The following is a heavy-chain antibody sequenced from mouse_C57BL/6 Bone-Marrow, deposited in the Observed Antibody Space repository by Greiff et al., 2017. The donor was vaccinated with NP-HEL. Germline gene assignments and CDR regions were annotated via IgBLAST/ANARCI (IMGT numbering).Heavy chain of an antibody. CDR2: IYPGSGNT. D-gene: IGHD1-1*01. CDR1: GYTFTDYY. J-gene: IGHJ2*01. CDR3: ARSCGTTVVENFDY. Sequence: QVQLQQSGAELVRPGASVKLSCKASGYTFTDYYINWVKQRPGQGLEWIARIYPGSGNTYYNEKFKGKATLTAEKSSSTAYMQLSSLTSEDSAVYFCARSCGTTVVENFDYWGQGTTLTVSS. V-gene: IGHV1-76*01.